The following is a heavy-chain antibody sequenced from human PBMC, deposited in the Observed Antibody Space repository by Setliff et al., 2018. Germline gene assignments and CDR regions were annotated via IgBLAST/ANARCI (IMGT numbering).Heavy chain of an antibody. J-gene: IGHJ4*02. CDR3: ARSINGYQQRYDF. D-gene: IGHD3-16*01. CDR1: GFTFSSYG. V-gene: IGHV3-30*03. Sequence: PGGSLRLSCAASGFTFSSYGMHWVRQAPGKGLEWVAVISYDGSNKYYADSVKGRFTISRDNAKNSLYLQMNSLRAEDTATYYGARSINGYQQRYDFWGQGALVTVSS. CDR2: ISYDGSNK.